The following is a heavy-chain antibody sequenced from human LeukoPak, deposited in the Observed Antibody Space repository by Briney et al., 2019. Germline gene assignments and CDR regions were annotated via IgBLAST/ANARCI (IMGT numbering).Heavy chain of an antibody. J-gene: IGHJ5*02. CDR3: ARVLVRGVIESCFDP. Sequence: GGSLRLSCAASGFSVRSSYMDWVRQAPGKGLEWVSSISSSSSYIYYADSVKGRFTISRDNAKNSLYLQMNSLRAEDTAVYYCARVLVRGVIESCFDPWGQGTLVTASS. V-gene: IGHV3-21*01. CDR1: GFSVRSSY. CDR2: ISSSSSYI. D-gene: IGHD3-10*01.